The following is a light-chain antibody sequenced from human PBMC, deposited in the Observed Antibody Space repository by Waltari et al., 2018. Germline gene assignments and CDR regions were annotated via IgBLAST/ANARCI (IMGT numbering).Light chain of an antibody. J-gene: IGLJ2*01. Sequence: QSALTQPASVSGAPGQSITISCTGTSSDVGGYNYVSWYQQHPGKAPKLVICDVSDRPSGVSNRLSGSKSGNTASLTISGLQAEDEADYSCSSYTSRNTVIFGGGTKVTVL. CDR3: SSYTSRNTVI. V-gene: IGLV2-14*03. CDR1: SSDVGGYNY. CDR2: DVS.